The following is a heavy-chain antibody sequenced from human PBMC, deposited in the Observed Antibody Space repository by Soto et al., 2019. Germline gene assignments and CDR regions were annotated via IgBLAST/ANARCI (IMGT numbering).Heavy chain of an antibody. J-gene: IGHJ4*02. V-gene: IGHV3-73*02. D-gene: IGHD3-22*01. CDR3: TRHQEVFSAYNDY. CDR1: GFTFSGSA. CDR2: IRSKDNNYAT. Sequence: EVQLVESGGGLVQPGGSLILSCAASGFTFSGSAMGWVRQASGKGLEWVGRIRSKDNNYATAYGASVKGRFTISRDDSKNTAYLQMNSLRAEDTAVYYCTRHQEVFSAYNDYWGQGALVTVSS.